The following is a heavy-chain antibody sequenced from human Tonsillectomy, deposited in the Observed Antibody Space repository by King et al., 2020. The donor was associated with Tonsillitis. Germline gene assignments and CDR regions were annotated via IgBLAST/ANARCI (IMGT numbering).Heavy chain of an antibody. J-gene: IGHJ3*02. CDR3: ARLKVDTIIFDTFDI. CDR2: IYPGNSDT. V-gene: IGHV5-51*01. Sequence: VQLVESGAEVKKPGESLKISCKGSGYNFRNYWIGWVRQMSGNGLEWMGIIYPGNSDTRYSPSFQGQVTISADMSISTAYVQWSSLKASDTAMYYCARLKVDTIIFDTFDIWGQGTMVTVSS. D-gene: IGHD5-24*01. CDR1: GYNFRNYW.